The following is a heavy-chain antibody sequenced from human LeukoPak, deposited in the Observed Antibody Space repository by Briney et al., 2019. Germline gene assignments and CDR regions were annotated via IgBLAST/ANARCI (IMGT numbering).Heavy chain of an antibody. CDR1: GYTFTGYY. D-gene: IGHD5-12*01. CDR2: INPNSGGT. CDR3: ARAPFRPGRGYNGYEFDS. Sequence: GASVKVSCKASGYTFTGYYMHWVRQAPGQGLEWMGWINPNSGGTNYAQKFQGRVTMTRDTSISTAYMELSRLRSDDTAVYYCARAPFRPGRGYNGYEFDSWGQGTLVTASS. J-gene: IGHJ5*01. V-gene: IGHV1-2*02.